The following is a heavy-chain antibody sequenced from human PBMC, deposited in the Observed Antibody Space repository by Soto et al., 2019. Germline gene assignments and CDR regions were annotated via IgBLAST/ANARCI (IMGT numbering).Heavy chain of an antibody. V-gene: IGHV3-74*01. CDR1: GFTFTNYW. Sequence: PGGSLRLSCAASGFTFTNYWMHWVRQVPGKGLVWVSRIDGVGTGTSYSDSVRGRFTISRDNAENTLYLQMNSLRAEDTAVYYCTTAFEYWRQGTPVTVSS. CDR2: IDGVGTGT. J-gene: IGHJ4*02. CDR3: TTAFEY.